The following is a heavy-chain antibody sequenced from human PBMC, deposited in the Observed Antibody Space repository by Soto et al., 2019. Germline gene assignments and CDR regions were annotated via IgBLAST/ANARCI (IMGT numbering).Heavy chain of an antibody. Sequence: QVQLQESGPGLVKPSQTLSLMCTVSGAPISGGDYHWSWIRQPPGKGLEWIGYIFPSEARHYNSSLGSRITMSVEASKSHFSLTLTSVTAADTAVYFCARGSAANRYYHLWGRGTLVTVSS. J-gene: IGHJ2*01. CDR3: ARGSAANRYYHL. CDR2: IFPSEAR. V-gene: IGHV4-30-4*01. D-gene: IGHD5-18*01. CDR1: GAPISGGDYH.